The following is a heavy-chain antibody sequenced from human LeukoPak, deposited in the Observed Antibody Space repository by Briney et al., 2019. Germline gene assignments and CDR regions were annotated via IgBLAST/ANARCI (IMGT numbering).Heavy chain of an antibody. D-gene: IGHD1-14*01. CDR2: IIPIFGTA. J-gene: IGHJ4*02. Sequence: GASVKVSCKASGGTFSSYAISWVRQAPGQGLEWMGGIIPIFGTANYAQKFQGRVTITTDESTSTAYMELSSLRSEDTAVYYCARSTAVITPYYFDYWGQGTLVTVSS. CDR3: ARSTAVITPYYFDY. CDR1: GGTFSSYA. V-gene: IGHV1-69*05.